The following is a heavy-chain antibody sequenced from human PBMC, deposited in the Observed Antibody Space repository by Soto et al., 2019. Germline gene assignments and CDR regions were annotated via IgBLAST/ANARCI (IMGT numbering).Heavy chain of an antibody. D-gene: IGHD3-10*01. CDR3: ARGRFGELIHPDYYSYGMDV. CDR2: IIPIFGTA. Sequence: QVQLVQSGAEVKKPGSSVKVSCEASGGTFSSYAISWVRQAPGQGLEWMGGIIPIFGTANYAQKFQGRVTITADESTSTAYMELSSLKSEKKAVYYCARGRFGELIHPDYYSYGMDVWGQGTTVTVSS. V-gene: IGHV1-69*01. J-gene: IGHJ6*02. CDR1: GGTFSSYA.